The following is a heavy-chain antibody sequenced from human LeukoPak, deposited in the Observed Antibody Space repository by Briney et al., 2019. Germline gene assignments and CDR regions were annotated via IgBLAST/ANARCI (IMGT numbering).Heavy chain of an antibody. D-gene: IGHD6-19*01. CDR2: INPNSGGT. CDR3: ARDRARVAGLYYFDF. CDR1: GYTFTGYH. J-gene: IGHJ4*02. V-gene: IGHV1-2*02. Sequence: ASVKVSCKASGYTFTGYHMNWVRQAPGQGLEWMGWINPNSGGTNYAQKFQGRVTMTWDTSISTAYMELTRLRSDDTAVYYCARDRARVAGLYYFDFWGPGTLVTVSS.